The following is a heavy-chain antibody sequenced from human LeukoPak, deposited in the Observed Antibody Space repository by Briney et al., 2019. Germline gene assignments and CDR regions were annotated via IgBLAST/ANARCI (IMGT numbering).Heavy chain of an antibody. V-gene: IGHV3-23*01. CDR3: AKDMLQRYFDWLYQKGSPRYYFDY. D-gene: IGHD3-9*01. J-gene: IGHJ4*02. CDR1: GFTFSSYW. CDR2: ISGSGGST. Sequence: PGGSLRLSCAASGFTFSSYWMSWVRQAPGKGLEWVSAISGSGGSTYYADSVKGRFTISRDNSKNTLYLQMNSLRAEDTAVYYCAKDMLQRYFDWLYQKGSPRYYFDYWGQGTLVTVSS.